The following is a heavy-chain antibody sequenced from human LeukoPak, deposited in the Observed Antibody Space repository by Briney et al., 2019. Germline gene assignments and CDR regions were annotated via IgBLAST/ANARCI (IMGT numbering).Heavy chain of an antibody. D-gene: IGHD3-22*01. V-gene: IGHV3-23*01. J-gene: IGHJ4*02. Sequence: PGGSLRLSCAASGFTFSSYAMNWVRQAPGKGLEWVSVISGGGGSTYYADSVKGRFTISRDNSKNTLYLQMNSLRAEDTAVYYCARDFTMIVFGGQGTLVTVSS. CDR2: ISGGGGST. CDR1: GFTFSSYA. CDR3: ARDFTMIVF.